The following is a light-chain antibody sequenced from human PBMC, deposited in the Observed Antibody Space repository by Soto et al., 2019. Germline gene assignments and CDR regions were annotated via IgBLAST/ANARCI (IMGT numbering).Light chain of an antibody. CDR3: QQYYSYPHT. V-gene: IGKV1-8*01. Sequence: AIRMTKSPFSLSAYTGEGVTITCRASQGISSYLAWYQQKPGKAPKLLVYAASTLQSGVPSRFSGSGSGTDFTLTISCLQSEDFATYYCQQYYSYPHTFGQGTKVDIK. J-gene: IGKJ1*01. CDR1: QGISSY. CDR2: AAS.